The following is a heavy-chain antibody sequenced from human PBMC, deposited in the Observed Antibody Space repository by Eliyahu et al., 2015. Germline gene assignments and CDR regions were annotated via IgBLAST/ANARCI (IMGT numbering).Heavy chain of an antibody. CDR1: GGSISSYY. J-gene: IGHJ3*02. V-gene: IGHV4-59*01. CDR3: AREETYYYGSGSYGTGNDAFDI. Sequence: QVQLQESGPGLVKPSETLSLTCTVSGGSISSYYWXWXRQPPGKGLEWIGYIYYSGSTNYNPSLKSRVTISVDTSKNQFSLKLSSVTAADTAVYYCAREETYYYGSGSYGTGNDAFDIWGQGTMVTVSS. D-gene: IGHD3-10*01. CDR2: IYYSGST.